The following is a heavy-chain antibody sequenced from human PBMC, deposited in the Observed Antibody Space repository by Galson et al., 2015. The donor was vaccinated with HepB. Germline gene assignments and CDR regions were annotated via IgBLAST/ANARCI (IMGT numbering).Heavy chain of an antibody. CDR2: IYYSGST. CDR3: AGGRGYYGSGSTEWFEP. J-gene: IGHJ5*02. Sequence: TLSLTCTVSGGSISSGGYYWSWIRQHPGKGLEWIGYIYYSGSTYYNPSLKSRVTLSVDTSKNQFSLKLSSVTAADTAVYYCAGGRGYYGSGSTEWFEPWGQGTLVTVSS. V-gene: IGHV4-31*03. D-gene: IGHD3-10*01. CDR1: GGSISSGGYY.